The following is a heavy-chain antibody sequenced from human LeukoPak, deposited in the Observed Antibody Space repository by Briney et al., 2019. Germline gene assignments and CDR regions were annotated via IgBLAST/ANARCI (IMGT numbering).Heavy chain of an antibody. CDR1: GYTFTGYY. Sequence: ASXXXSXKASGYTFTGYYMHWVRQAPGQGVEWMGRINPNSGGTNSAQKFQGRVTMTRDTSISTAYMELSRLRSDDTAVYYCARADTVTTSPFDYWGQGTLVTVSS. V-gene: IGHV1-2*06. CDR2: INPNSGGT. J-gene: IGHJ4*02. D-gene: IGHD4-11*01. CDR3: ARADTVTTSPFDY.